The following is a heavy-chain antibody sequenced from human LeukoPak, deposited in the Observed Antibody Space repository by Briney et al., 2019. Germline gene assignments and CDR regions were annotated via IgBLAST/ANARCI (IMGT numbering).Heavy chain of an antibody. CDR2: ISTYDGST. V-gene: IGHV1-18*01. CDR1: GYSFIKYG. J-gene: IGHJ4*02. D-gene: IGHD6-19*01. Sequence: GASVKVSCKASGYSFIKYGISWVRQAPGQGLEWMGWISTYDGSTNYAQNLQGRVTMTTDTSTSTAYMELRSLTSDDTAVYYCARDPSNTIGRYMFFDYWGQGTLVTVSS. CDR3: ARDPSNTIGRYMFFDY.